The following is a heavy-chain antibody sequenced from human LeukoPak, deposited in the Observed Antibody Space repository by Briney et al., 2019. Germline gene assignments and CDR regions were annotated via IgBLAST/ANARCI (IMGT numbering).Heavy chain of an antibody. D-gene: IGHD6-19*01. Sequence: SVKVSCKASRGTLRRHTITWVRQAPGQGLEWMGRIIPMMGIANYAQKFQGRVTITADTSTDTAYMDLISLRSEDTAVYYCASRSHKTIVGADTREVGDYWGQGTLVTVSS. CDR2: IIPMMGIA. V-gene: IGHV1-69*02. J-gene: IGHJ4*02. CDR3: ASRSHKTIVGADTREVGDY. CDR1: RGTLRRHT.